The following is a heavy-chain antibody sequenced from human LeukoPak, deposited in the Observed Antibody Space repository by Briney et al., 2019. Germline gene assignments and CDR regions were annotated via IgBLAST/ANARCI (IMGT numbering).Heavy chain of an antibody. V-gene: IGHV4-59*08. D-gene: IGHD1-26*01. CDR3: ATREGLSGSYYAFDI. Sequence: PSETLSLTCTVSGGSVSNYYWSWIRQPPGKGLEYIGHVYYSGSTDYNPSLKSRLAISVDNSMNQFSLKLSSVSAADTAVYYCATREGLSGSYYAFDIWGQGTMVTVSS. CDR1: GGSVSNYY. CDR2: VYYSGST. J-gene: IGHJ3*02.